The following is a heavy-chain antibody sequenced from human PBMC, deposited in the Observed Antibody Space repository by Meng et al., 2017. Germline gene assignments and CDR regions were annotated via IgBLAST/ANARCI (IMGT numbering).Heavy chain of an antibody. CDR1: GFTFSDYY. V-gene: IGHV3-11*04. CDR2: ISSSGSTI. J-gene: IGHJ5*02. D-gene: IGHD1-26*01. Sequence: EAGGGWVKPGVTPGLSCAAYGFTFSDYYQGWIRQDPGKGVEWVSNISSSGSTIYYADSVKGRFTISRANAKNSLYLQMNSLRAEDTAVYYCAGGTYSGSYHYNWFYPWGQGTLVTVSS. CDR3: AGGTYSGSYHYNWFYP.